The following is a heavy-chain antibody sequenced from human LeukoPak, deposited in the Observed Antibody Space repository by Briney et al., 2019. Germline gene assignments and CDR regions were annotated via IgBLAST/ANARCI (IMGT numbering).Heavy chain of an antibody. D-gene: IGHD1-1*01. CDR2: ISGSGNST. CDR1: GFTFSSYA. V-gene: IGHV3-23*01. Sequence: GRSLRLSCAASGFTFSSYAMNWVRQAPGRGLEWVASISGSGNSTYYADSVNGRFTFSRDNATNSLYLQMNSRRADDTAIYYCARAGGWNDFAYWGQGTPVTVSS. J-gene: IGHJ4*02. CDR3: ARAGGWNDFAY.